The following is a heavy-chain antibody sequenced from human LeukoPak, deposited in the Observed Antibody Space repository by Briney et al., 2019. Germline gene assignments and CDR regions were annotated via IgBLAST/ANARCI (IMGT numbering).Heavy chain of an antibody. CDR1: GYTLTELS. J-gene: IGHJ4*02. Sequence: ASVKVSCKVSGYTLTELSMHWVRQAPGKGLEWMGGFDPGDGETIYAQKFQGRVTMTRDTSISTAYMELSRLRSDDTAVYYCARQLEVGDGTSLEGLFGYWGQGTLVTVSS. CDR3: ARQLEVGDGTSLEGLFGY. D-gene: IGHD3-3*01. CDR2: FDPGDGET. V-gene: IGHV1-24*01.